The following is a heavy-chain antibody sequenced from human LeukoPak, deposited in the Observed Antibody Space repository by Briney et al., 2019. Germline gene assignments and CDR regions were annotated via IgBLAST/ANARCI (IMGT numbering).Heavy chain of an antibody. Sequence: PGRSLRLSCAASGFTFSNYAMHWVRQAPGKGLEWVAFRSFDGSNKFYANSVKGRCTISRDSSKNTLYLQMNSLRPEDTAVYYCARGPGLAMGKGYFDYCGQGTLVTVSS. J-gene: IGHJ4*02. CDR2: RSFDGSNK. V-gene: IGHV3-30-3*01. CDR3: ARGPGLAMGKGYFDY. CDR1: GFTFSNYA. D-gene: IGHD6-19*01.